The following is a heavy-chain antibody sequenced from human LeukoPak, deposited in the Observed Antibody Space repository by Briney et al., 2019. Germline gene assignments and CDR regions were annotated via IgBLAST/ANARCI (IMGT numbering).Heavy chain of an antibody. J-gene: IGHJ4*02. Sequence: GGSLRLSWAPSGFTFSIYSINCGRQAPGKGLEWVSSIISIRSYIYYAGSVKGRFTISRDNAKNSLYLQMNSLRAEDTAVYYCARGSWYYYDSSGSGDYFDYWGQGTLVTVSS. D-gene: IGHD3-22*01. CDR1: GFTFSIYS. CDR3: ARGSWYYYDSSGSGDYFDY. CDR2: IISIRSYI. V-gene: IGHV3-21*01.